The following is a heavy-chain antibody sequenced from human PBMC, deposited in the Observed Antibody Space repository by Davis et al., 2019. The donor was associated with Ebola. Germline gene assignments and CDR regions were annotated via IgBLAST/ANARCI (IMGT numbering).Heavy chain of an antibody. CDR2: IYYSGST. CDR3: ARRGTSSWYAGWFDP. Sequence: SETLSLTCTVSGGSISTYWWSWIRQPPGKGLEWIGYIYYSGSTNYNPSLKSRVTISVDTSKNQFSLKLSSVTTADTAMYYCARRGTSSWYAGWFDPWGQGTLVTVSS. D-gene: IGHD6-13*01. V-gene: IGHV4-59*13. CDR1: GGSISTYW. J-gene: IGHJ5*02.